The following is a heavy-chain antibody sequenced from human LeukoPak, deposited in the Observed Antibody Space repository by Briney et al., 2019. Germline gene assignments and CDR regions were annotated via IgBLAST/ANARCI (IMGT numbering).Heavy chain of an antibody. J-gene: IGHJ4*02. CDR1: GFTFSSYW. CDR2: IRQDGSEK. V-gene: IGHV3-7*05. Sequence: GGSLRLSCAASGFTFSSYWMTWVRQAPGKGLEWVAKIRQDGSEKYYVDSVKGRFTISRDNAKNSLYLQMNSLGAEDTAVYYCARRGTSSSWAHFDYWGQGTLVTVSS. CDR3: ARRGTSSSWAHFDY. D-gene: IGHD6-13*01.